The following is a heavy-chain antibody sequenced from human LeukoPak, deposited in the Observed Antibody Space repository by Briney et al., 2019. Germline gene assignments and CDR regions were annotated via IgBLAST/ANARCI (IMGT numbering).Heavy chain of an antibody. Sequence: SETLSLTCTVSGGSISSYYWSWIRQPAGKGLEWIGRIYTSGSTNYNPSLKSRVTMSVDTFKNQFSLKLSSVTAADTAVYYCARDVVVPGGGYYYGMDVWGQGTTVTVSS. J-gene: IGHJ6*02. CDR1: GGSISSYY. CDR2: IYTSGST. CDR3: ARDVVVPGGGYYYGMDV. D-gene: IGHD2-2*01. V-gene: IGHV4-4*07.